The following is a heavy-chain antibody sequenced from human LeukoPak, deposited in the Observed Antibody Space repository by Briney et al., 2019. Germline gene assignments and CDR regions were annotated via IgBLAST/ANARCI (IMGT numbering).Heavy chain of an antibody. J-gene: IGHJ6*03. CDR1: NYSIRNSLY. D-gene: IGHD4-17*01. Sequence: PSETLCINWSGSNYSIRNSLYWAWLRQPPRNGLEWIGSIYRSGSTFYNPSLKSRVTISLDTSKNQFSLKLSSVTAADTAVYFCARGTYGYYMDVWGKGTTVTVSS. V-gene: IGHV4-38-2*02. CDR2: IYRSGST. CDR3: ARGTYGYYMDV.